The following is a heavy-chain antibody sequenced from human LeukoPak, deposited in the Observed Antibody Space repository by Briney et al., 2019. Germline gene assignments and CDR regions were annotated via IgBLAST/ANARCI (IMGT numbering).Heavy chain of an antibody. J-gene: IGHJ2*01. Sequence: SETLSLTCTVSGGSISSYYWSWIRQPPGKGLEWIGYIYYSGSTNYNPSLKSRVTISVDTSKNRFSLKLSSVTAADTAVYYCARAVTGTTLWYFDLWGRGTLVTVSS. CDR3: ARAVTGTTLWYFDL. CDR1: GGSISSYY. CDR2: IYYSGST. D-gene: IGHD1-20*01. V-gene: IGHV4-59*01.